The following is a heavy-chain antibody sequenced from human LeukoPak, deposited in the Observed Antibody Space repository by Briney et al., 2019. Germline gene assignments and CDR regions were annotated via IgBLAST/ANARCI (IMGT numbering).Heavy chain of an antibody. Sequence: SETLSLTCTVSGGSISSGGYYWSWIRQHPGKGLEWIGYIYYSGSTYYNPSLKSRVTISVDTSKNQFSLKLSSVTAADTAVYYCARDRDSSGWYLLGYGMDVWGQGTTVTVSS. CDR2: IYYSGST. V-gene: IGHV4-31*03. J-gene: IGHJ6*02. CDR3: ARDRDSSGWYLLGYGMDV. CDR1: GGSISSGGYY. D-gene: IGHD6-19*01.